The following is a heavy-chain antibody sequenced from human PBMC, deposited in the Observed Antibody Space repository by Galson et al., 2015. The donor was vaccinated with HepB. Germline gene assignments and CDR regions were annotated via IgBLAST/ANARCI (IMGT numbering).Heavy chain of an antibody. CDR2: ISYDGSNK. CDR3: AKEGLRFLEWLFIPRGYFDY. Sequence: SLRLSCAASGFTFSSYGMHWVRQAPGKGLEWVAVISYDGSNKYYADSVKGRFTISRDNSKNTLYLQMNSLRAEDTAVYYCAKEGLRFLEWLFIPRGYFDYWGQGTLVTVSS. CDR1: GFTFSSYG. J-gene: IGHJ4*02. D-gene: IGHD3-3*01. V-gene: IGHV3-30*18.